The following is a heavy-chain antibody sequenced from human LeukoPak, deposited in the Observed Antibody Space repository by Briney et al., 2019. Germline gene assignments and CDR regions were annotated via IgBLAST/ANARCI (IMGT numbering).Heavy chain of an antibody. CDR1: GFTFISYW. Sequence: GGSLRLSCAASGFTFISYWMSWVRQAPGKGMEWVANIKQDGSEKYYVDSVKGRFTISRDNAKNSLYLQMNSLRAEDTAVYYCASEVPYYYYMDVWGKGTTVTVSS. J-gene: IGHJ6*03. CDR2: IKQDGSEK. CDR3: ASEVPYYYYMDV. D-gene: IGHD3-10*01. V-gene: IGHV3-7*01.